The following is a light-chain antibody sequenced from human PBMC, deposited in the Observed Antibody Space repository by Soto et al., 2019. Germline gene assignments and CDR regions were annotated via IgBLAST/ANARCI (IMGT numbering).Light chain of an antibody. V-gene: IGKV1-5*01. CDR1: QSISSW. Sequence: DLPKTESPSTLSASVGDRVTITGRASQSISSWLAWYQQKPGKDPKLLIYDASSLESGVPSRFSGSGSGTEFTLTISSLQTDDFATYYCQQYNSYQGTFGQGTRLEIK. CDR2: DAS. J-gene: IGKJ5*01. CDR3: QQYNSYQGT.